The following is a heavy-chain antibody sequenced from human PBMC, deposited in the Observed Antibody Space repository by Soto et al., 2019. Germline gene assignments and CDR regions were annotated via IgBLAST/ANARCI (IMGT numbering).Heavy chain of an antibody. J-gene: IGHJ6*03. Sequence: SETLSLTCAVCGGSFSGYYWSWIRQPPGKGLEWIGEINHSGSTNYNPSLKSRVTISVDTSKNQFSLKLSSVTAADTAVYYCARGRPYYYYMDVWGKGTTVTVSS. CDR3: ARGRPYYYYMDV. CDR1: GGSFSGYY. V-gene: IGHV4-34*01. CDR2: INHSGST.